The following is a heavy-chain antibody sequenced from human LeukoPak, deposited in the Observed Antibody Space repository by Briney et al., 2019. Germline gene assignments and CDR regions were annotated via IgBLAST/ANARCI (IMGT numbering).Heavy chain of an antibody. CDR1: GYTFTGYY. D-gene: IGHD4-17*01. V-gene: IGHV1-2*02. J-gene: IGHJ2*01. CDR2: INPNSGGT. CDR3: ARDSYYGDYDRVTTRYFDL. Sequence: ASVKVSCKASGYTFTGYYIHWVRQAPGQGLEWMGWINPNSGGTNYAQKFQGRVTMTRDTSISTAYMELSRLRSDDTAVYYCARDSYYGDYDRVTTRYFDLWGRGTLVTVSS.